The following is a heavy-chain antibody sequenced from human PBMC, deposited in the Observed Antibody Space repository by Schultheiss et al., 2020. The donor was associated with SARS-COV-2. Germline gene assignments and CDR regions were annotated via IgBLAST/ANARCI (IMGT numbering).Heavy chain of an antibody. CDR3: ARSPNLEWLASSYFDY. V-gene: IGHV4-34*01. Sequence: SETLSLTCAVYGGSFSGYYWSWIRQPPGKGLEWIGSIYYSGSTYYNPSLKSRVTISVDTSKNQFSLKLSSVTAADTAVYYCARSPNLEWLASSYFDYWGQGTLVTVSS. CDR2: IYYSGST. CDR1: GGSFSGYY. D-gene: IGHD3-3*01. J-gene: IGHJ4*02.